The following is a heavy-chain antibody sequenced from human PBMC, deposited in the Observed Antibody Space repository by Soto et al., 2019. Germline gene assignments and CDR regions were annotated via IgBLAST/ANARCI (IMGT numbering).Heavy chain of an antibody. J-gene: IGHJ6*02. D-gene: IGHD6-6*01. Sequence: ASVKVSCKASGYTFTSYGISWVRQAPGQGLEWMGWISAYNGNTNYAQKLQGRVTMTTDTSTSTAYMELRSLRSDDTAVYYCARDAPGVYPYYYYGMDVWGQGTTVTV. V-gene: IGHV1-18*01. CDR1: GYTFTSYG. CDR2: ISAYNGNT. CDR3: ARDAPGVYPYYYYGMDV.